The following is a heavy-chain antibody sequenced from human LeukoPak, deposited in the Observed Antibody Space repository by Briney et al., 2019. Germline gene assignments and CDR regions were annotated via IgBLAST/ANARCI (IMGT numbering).Heavy chain of an antibody. CDR1: GYTFTSYD. D-gene: IGHD3-3*01. CDR2: MNPNSGNT. Sequence: ASVTVSCKASGYTFTSYDINWVRQATGQGLEWMGWMNPNSGNTGYAQKFQGRVTMTRNTSISTAYMELSSLRSEDTAVYYCARGPYYDFWSGYYSYFDYWGQGTLVTVSS. V-gene: IGHV1-8*01. J-gene: IGHJ4*02. CDR3: ARGPYYDFWSGYYSYFDY.